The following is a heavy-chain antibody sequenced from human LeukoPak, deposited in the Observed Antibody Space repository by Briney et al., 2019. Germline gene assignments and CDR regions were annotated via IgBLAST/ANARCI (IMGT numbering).Heavy chain of an antibody. Sequence: SQTLSLTCAVSGGSISSSSYYWGWIRQPPGKGLEWIGSIYYSGSTYYNPSLKSRVTISVDTSKNQFSLKLSSVTAADTAVYYCARHYSRGDWFDPWGQGTLVTVSS. J-gene: IGHJ5*02. CDR1: GGSISSSSYY. CDR2: IYYSGST. D-gene: IGHD4-11*01. V-gene: IGHV4-39*01. CDR3: ARHYSRGDWFDP.